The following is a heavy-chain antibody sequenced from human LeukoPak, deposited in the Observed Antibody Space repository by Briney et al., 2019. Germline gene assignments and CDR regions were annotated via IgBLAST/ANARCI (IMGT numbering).Heavy chain of an antibody. Sequence: ASMKVSCKVSGYTLTELSMHWVRQAPGKGLEWMGGFDPEDGETIYAQKFQGRVTMTEDTSTDTAYMELSSLRSEDTAVYYCATDRDSSGSFDYWGQGTLVTVSS. D-gene: IGHD3-22*01. CDR3: ATDRDSSGSFDY. V-gene: IGHV1-24*01. CDR2: FDPEDGET. CDR1: GYTLTELS. J-gene: IGHJ4*02.